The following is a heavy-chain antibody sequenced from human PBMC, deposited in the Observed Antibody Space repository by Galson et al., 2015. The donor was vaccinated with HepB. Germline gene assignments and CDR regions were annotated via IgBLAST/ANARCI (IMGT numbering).Heavy chain of an antibody. Sequence: QSGAEVKKPGESLKISCKASGYTFTSYAMNWVRQAPGQGLEWMGWINTNTGNPTYAQGFTGRFVFSLDTSVSTAYLQISSLKAEDTAVYYCARRLSSGWPADAFDIWGQGTMVTVSS. CDR1: GYTFTSYA. CDR3: ARRLSSGWPADAFDI. D-gene: IGHD6-19*01. J-gene: IGHJ3*02. V-gene: IGHV7-4-1*02. CDR2: INTNTGNP.